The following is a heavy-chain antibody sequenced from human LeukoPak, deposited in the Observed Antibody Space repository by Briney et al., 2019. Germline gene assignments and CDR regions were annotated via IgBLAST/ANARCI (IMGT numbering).Heavy chain of an antibody. CDR2: TYHTGST. V-gene: IGHV4-38-2*01. CDR3: ARSHSGWQGHNNLFDP. Sequence: SETLSLTCEVSGYYISSDKYWGWIRQPPGKGLEWIGTTYHTGSTFYNPSLKSRVSISVDTSMNQFSLRFTSVTAADTAVYYCARSHSGWQGHNNLFDPWGQGTLVTVPS. J-gene: IGHJ5*02. D-gene: IGHD6-19*01. CDR1: GYYISSDKY.